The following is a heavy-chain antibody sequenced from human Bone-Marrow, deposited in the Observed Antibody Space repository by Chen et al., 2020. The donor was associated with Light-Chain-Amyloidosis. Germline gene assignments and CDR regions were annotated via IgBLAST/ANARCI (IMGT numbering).Heavy chain of an antibody. Sequence: EVLLVESGGEVVHPGGSLRLSCTASWFSFSTYWMHWVRQSPGKGLVSVSRTNSAGTSTTYADSVKGRFTVSRDNTKNTMYLEMNSLRVEDTAVYYCARTTLRYLDYWGQGTLVTVSS. J-gene: IGHJ4*02. CDR2: TNSAGTST. D-gene: IGHD3-9*01. CDR1: WFSFSTYW. V-gene: IGHV3-74*01. CDR3: ARTTLRYLDY.